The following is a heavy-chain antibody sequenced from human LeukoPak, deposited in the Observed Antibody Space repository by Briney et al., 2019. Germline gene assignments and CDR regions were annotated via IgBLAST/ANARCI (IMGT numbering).Heavy chain of an antibody. J-gene: IGHJ4*02. CDR3: ARSSTWYFDY. CDR1: GGSVSSGSYY. Sequence: PSETLSLTCTVSGGSVSSGSYYWSWIRQPPGKGLEWIGYIYYSGSTYYNPSLKSRVTISVDTSKNQFSLKLSSLTAADTAVYYCARSSTWYFDYWGQGTLVTVSS. V-gene: IGHV4-61*01. D-gene: IGHD6-13*01. CDR2: IYYSGST.